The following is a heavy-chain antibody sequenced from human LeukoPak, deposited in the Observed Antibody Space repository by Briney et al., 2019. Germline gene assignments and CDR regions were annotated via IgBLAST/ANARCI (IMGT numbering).Heavy chain of an antibody. CDR2: INPNSGGT. D-gene: IGHD4-17*01. CDR1: GYTFTGYY. J-gene: IGHJ4*02. Sequence: ASVKVSRKASGYTFTGYYMHWVRQAPGQGLEWMGWINPNSGGTNYAQKFQGRVTMTRDTSISTAYMELSRLRSDDTAVYYCARGNDYGDYFDYWGQGTLVTVSS. CDR3: ARGNDYGDYFDY. V-gene: IGHV1-2*02.